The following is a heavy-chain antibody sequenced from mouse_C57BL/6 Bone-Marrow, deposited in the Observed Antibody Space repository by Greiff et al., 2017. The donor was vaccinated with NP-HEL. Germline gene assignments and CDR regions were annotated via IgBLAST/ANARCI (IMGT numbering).Heavy chain of an antibody. J-gene: IGHJ2*01. CDR3: ARQETLTTVVANFDY. CDR1: GFTFSSYG. V-gene: IGHV5-6*01. D-gene: IGHD1-1*01. CDR2: ISSGGSYT. Sequence: EVKLMESGGDLVKPGGSLKLSCAASGFTFSSYGMSWVRQTPDKRLEWVATISSGGSYTYYPDSVKGRFTISRDNAKNTLYLQMSSLKSEDTAMYYCARQETLTTVVANFDYWGQGTTLTVSS.